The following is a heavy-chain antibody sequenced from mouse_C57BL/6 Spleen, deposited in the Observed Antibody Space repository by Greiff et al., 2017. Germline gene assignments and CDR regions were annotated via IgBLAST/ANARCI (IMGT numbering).Heavy chain of an antibody. D-gene: IGHD1-3*01. CDR1: GFTFSSYG. CDR3: ARGGSGNPFDY. V-gene: IGHV5-6*01. CDR2: ISSGGGYT. Sequence: EVQLQESGGDLVKPGGSLTLSCAASGFTFSSYGMSWVRQTPDKRLVWVATISSGGGYTSYPHSVKGRFTISRDNTKNTLYLQMRSLKSDDTAMYYCARGGSGNPFDYWGQGTTLTVSS. J-gene: IGHJ2*01.